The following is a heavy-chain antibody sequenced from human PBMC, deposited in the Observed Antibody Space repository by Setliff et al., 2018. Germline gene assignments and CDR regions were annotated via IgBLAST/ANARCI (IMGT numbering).Heavy chain of an antibody. CDR3: ARHYGGGYKHFDY. V-gene: IGHV4-39*01. CDR2: IYYSGSS. Sequence: SETLSLTCTVSGGSISSPSYFWGWVRQPPGKEMEWIATIYYSGSSYYNPSLKSRLTISVDTSKNLFSLKLSSVTTADTAVYYCARHYGGGYKHFDYWGQGTLVTVAS. D-gene: IGHD5-12*01. CDR1: GGSISSPSYF. J-gene: IGHJ4*02.